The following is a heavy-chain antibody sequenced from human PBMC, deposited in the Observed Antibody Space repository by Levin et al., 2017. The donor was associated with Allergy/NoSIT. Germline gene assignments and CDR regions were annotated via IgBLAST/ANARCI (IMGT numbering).Heavy chain of an antibody. J-gene: IGHJ4*02. D-gene: IGHD5-24*01. CDR1: GFTFSSYA. CDR3: ARGGYVEMAKFDY. CDR2: ISYDGSNK. Sequence: LSLTCAASGFTFSSYAMHWVRQAPGKGLEWVAVISYDGSNKYYADSVKGRFTISRDNSKNTLYLQMNSLRAEDTAVYYCARGGYVEMAKFDYWGQGTLVTVSS. V-gene: IGHV3-30-3*01.